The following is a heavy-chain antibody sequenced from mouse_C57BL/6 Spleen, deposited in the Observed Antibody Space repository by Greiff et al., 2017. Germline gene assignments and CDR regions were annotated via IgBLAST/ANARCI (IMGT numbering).Heavy chain of an antibody. CDR2: IDPSDNYT. CDR1: GYTFTSYW. J-gene: IGHJ3*01. CDR3: AREGGYDYGGFAY. D-gene: IGHD2-4*01. V-gene: IGHV1-59*01. Sequence: QVQLQQSGAELVRPGTSVKLSCKASGYTFTSYWMHWVKQRPGQGLEWIGVIDPSDNYTNYNQKFKGKATLTVDTSSSTAYMQLSSLTSEDSAVYYCAREGGYDYGGFAYWGQGTLVTVSA.